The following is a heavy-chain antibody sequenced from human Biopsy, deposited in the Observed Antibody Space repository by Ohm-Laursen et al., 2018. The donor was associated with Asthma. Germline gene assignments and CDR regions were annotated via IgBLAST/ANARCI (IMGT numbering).Heavy chain of an antibody. Sequence: ASVTVSCNASGYTFIHFAIHWVRLAPGQRLEWMGWINAGDGNTKYSQKFQGRVTITRDTSASTAYMDLRSLRSEDTAMYYCARTYYEFLTGQVNDAFALWGQGTMVTVSS. CDR2: INAGDGNT. J-gene: IGHJ3*01. D-gene: IGHD3-9*01. V-gene: IGHV1-3*01. CDR3: ARTYYEFLTGQVNDAFAL. CDR1: GYTFIHFA.